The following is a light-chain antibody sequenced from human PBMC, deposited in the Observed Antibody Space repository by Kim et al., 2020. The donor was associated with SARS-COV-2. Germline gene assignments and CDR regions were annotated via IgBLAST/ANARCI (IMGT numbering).Light chain of an antibody. J-gene: IGKJ1*01. CDR1: QNINYW. V-gene: IGKV1-5*03. CDR3: QHHET. CDR2: KAS. Sequence: SSLSETVGNRVTITGRASQNINYWLTWYQQKPGKAPKLLIYKASKLERGVPSRFSGSGSGTEFTLTINPLPPDDFATYFCQHHETFGQGTKVDIK.